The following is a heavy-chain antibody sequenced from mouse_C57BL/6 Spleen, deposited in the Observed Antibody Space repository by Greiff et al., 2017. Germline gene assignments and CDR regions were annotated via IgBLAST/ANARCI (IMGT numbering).Heavy chain of an antibody. V-gene: IGHV14-1*01. CDR3: TTAQATSFDY. D-gene: IGHD3-2*02. J-gene: IGHJ2*01. CDR2: IDPEDGDT. Sequence: EVKLMESGAELLRPGASVKLSCTASGFNIKDYYMHWVKQRPEQGLEWIGRIDPEDGDTEYAPKFQGKATMTADTSSNAAYLRLSSLTSEDTAVYYCTTAQATSFDYWGQGTTLTVSS. CDR1: GFNIKDYY.